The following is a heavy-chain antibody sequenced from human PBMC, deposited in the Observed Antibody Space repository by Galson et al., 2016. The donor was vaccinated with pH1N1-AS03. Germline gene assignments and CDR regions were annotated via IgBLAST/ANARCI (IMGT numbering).Heavy chain of an antibody. CDR3: ARTGSNGWYYLDS. J-gene: IGHJ4*02. Sequence: SETLSLTCTVSGGSMSGYYWSWIRQSPERGLEWIGCVYYSGTPTYNPSLKSQVTISVDTSKNQFSLKLSSVTAADTAVYFCARTGSNGWYYLDSWGQGALVTVSS. CDR1: GGSMSGYY. V-gene: IGHV4-59*01. CDR2: VYYSGTP. D-gene: IGHD6-19*01.